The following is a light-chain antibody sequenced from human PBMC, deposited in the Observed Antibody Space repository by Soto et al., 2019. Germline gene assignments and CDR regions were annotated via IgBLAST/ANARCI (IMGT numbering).Light chain of an antibody. CDR3: QRYNNWPLT. J-gene: IGKJ4*01. CDR2: VAS. V-gene: IGKV3D-15*01. Sequence: EIVITQSPATLSASPGERVTLSCRASQSIRSNLAWYQQRPGQTPRLLIFVASTRATGIPARFTGSGSGTEFTLTISSLQSDDFAMYYCQRYNNWPLTFGGGTKVDIK. CDR1: QSIRSN.